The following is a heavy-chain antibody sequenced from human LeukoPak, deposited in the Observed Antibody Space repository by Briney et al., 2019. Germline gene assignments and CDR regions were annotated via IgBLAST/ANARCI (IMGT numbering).Heavy chain of an antibody. D-gene: IGHD6-13*01. CDR3: ARQDLAVSGIDY. J-gene: IGHJ4*02. Sequence: SETLSLTCTVSGGSTSSGSHYWGWIRQPPGKGLEWTGSIYYSGTTYYSPSLKSRVSISLDTSKDQFSLKLNSVTAADTAVYYCARQDLAVSGIDYWGQGTLVTVSS. CDR2: IYYSGTT. CDR1: GGSTSSGSHY. V-gene: IGHV4-39*01.